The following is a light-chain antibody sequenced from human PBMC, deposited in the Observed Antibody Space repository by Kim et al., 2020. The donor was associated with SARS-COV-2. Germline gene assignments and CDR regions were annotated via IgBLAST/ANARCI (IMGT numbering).Light chain of an antibody. V-gene: IGKV3-15*01. CDR1: QSVSSN. Sequence: VSPGERATLSCRASQSVSSNLAWYQRKPGQAPRLLIYGASTRATGIPARFSGSGSGTDFTLTISSLQSEDFAVYYCQQYNDWPPYTFGQGTKLEIK. CDR3: QQYNDWPPYT. CDR2: GAS. J-gene: IGKJ2*01.